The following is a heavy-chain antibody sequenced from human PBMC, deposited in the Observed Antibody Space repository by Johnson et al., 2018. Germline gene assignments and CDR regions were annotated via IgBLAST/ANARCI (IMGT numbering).Heavy chain of an antibody. CDR2: ISGSGGST. CDR1: GFTFSSYA. D-gene: IGHD3-3*01. CDR3: AKDPYYDFWSVSYYFDY. J-gene: IGHJ4*02. V-gene: IGHV3-23*04. Sequence: EVQLVESGGGLVQPGGSLRLSCAASGFTFSSYAMSWVRQAPGKGLEWVSAISGSGGSTYYADSVKGRFTISRDNSKNTLYLQMNSLRAEDTAIYYCAKDPYYDFWSVSYYFDYWGQGTLVTVSS.